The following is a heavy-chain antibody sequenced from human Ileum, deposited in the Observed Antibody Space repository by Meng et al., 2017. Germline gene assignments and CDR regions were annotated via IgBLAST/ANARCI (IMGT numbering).Heavy chain of an antibody. Sequence: GSLRLSCTVSGGSMSSHYWTWIRQPPGKGLEWIGYVSYSGNTNYNLSLTSRVTISVDTSKNQFSLKLTSVTAADTAVYSCARGHGWYQYWGQGTLVTVSS. CDR1: GGSMSSHY. J-gene: IGHJ4*02. CDR3: ARGHGWYQY. V-gene: IGHV4-59*11. D-gene: IGHD6-19*01. CDR2: VSYSGNT.